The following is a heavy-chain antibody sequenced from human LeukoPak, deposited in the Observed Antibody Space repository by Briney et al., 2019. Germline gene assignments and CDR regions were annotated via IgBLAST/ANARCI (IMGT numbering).Heavy chain of an antibody. CDR1: GYSFTNYW. D-gene: IGHD6-19*01. J-gene: IGHJ4*02. Sequence: GESLKISCKGSGYSFTNYWIGWVRQMPGKGLEWMGIIYPGDSDTRYSPSFQGQVSISADKSITTAYLQWSSLKASDTAMYCCARRYTSGWEAFDYWGRGTLVTVSS. CDR3: ARRYTSGWEAFDY. CDR2: IYPGDSDT. V-gene: IGHV5-51*01.